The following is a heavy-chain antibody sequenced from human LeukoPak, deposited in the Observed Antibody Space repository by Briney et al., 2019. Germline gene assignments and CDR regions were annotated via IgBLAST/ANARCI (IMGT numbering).Heavy chain of an antibody. Sequence: PSQTLSLTCTVSGDSISSSRHYWSWIRQPAGKGLEWIGRIYPSGNTNYNPSLKSRVTISLDTSKNQFSLNLRSVTAADTAVYYCATLDTAMGYYFDYWGQGTLVTVSS. CDR2: IYPSGNT. D-gene: IGHD5-18*01. CDR1: GDSISSSRHY. V-gene: IGHV4-61*02. CDR3: ATLDTAMGYYFDY. J-gene: IGHJ4*02.